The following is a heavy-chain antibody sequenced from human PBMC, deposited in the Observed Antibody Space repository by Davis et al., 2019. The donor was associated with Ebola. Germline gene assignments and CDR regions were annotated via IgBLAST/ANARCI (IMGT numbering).Heavy chain of an antibody. D-gene: IGHD7-27*01. J-gene: IGHJ4*02. CDR3: TTDDTG. CDR2: ISGSGINT. V-gene: IGHV3-23*01. CDR1: GFTFGDYA. Sequence: PGGSLRLSCTASGFTFGDYAMSWVRQVPGKGLEWVSHISGSGINTYYADSVKGRFTISRDNSKNTLHLQMNSLKTEDTAVYYCTTDDTGGGQGTLVTVSS.